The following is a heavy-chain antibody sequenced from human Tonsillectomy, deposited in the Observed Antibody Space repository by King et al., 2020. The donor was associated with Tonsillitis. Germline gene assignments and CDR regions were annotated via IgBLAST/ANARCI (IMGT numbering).Heavy chain of an antibody. V-gene: IGHV3-30-3*01. CDR3: AGDYYDSSGLDY. D-gene: IGHD3-22*01. Sequence: VQLVESGGGVVQPGRSLRLSCAASGFTLSFFAMHWVRQAPGKGLEWVAVISYDGSNKYYADSVKGRFTISRDNSKNTLYLQMNSLRPDDTAVYYCAGDYYDSSGLDYWGQGTLVTVSS. CDR1: GFTLSFFA. CDR2: ISYDGSNK. J-gene: IGHJ4*02.